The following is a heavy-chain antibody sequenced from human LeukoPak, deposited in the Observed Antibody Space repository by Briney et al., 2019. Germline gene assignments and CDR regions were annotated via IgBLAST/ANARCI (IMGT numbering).Heavy chain of an antibody. D-gene: IGHD2-8*02. CDR3: ARAGVVSAMDF. CDR1: GFTFSNNW. V-gene: IGHV3-74*01. J-gene: IGHJ3*01. Sequence: GGSLRLSCAASGFTFSNNWMFWVRQAPGKGLMYVSRIKFDGSLTSYADSVKGRFTISRDNAKNTLFLQMSSLRAEDTAVYYCARAGVVSAMDFWGQGTMVTVS. CDR2: IKFDGSLT.